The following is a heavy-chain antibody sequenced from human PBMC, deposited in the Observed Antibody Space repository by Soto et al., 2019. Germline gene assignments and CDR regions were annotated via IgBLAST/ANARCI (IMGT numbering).Heavy chain of an antibody. CDR2: INAGNGNT. J-gene: IGHJ4*02. CDR1: GYTFTSYA. Sequence: GASVKVSCKASGYTFTSYAMHWVRQAPGQRLEWMGWINAGNGNTKYSQKFQGRVTITRDTSASTAYMELSSLRSEDTAVYYCARGRGYYDSSGYYPDYWGQGTLVTVSS. CDR3: ARGRGYYDSSGYYPDY. D-gene: IGHD3-22*01. V-gene: IGHV1-3*01.